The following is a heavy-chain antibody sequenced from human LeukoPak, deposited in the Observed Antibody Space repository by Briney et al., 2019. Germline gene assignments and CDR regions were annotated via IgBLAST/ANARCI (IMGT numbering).Heavy chain of an antibody. D-gene: IGHD3-22*01. V-gene: IGHV4-34*01. CDR3: ARAPNCYDSSGYYGAYNWFDP. CDR1: GGSFSGYY. Sequence: SETLSLTCAVYGGSFSGYYWSWIRQPPGKGLEWIGEINHSGSTNYNPSLKSRVTISVDTSKNQFSLKLSSVTAADTAVYYCARAPNCYDSSGYYGAYNWFDPWGQGTLVAVSS. CDR2: INHSGST. J-gene: IGHJ5*02.